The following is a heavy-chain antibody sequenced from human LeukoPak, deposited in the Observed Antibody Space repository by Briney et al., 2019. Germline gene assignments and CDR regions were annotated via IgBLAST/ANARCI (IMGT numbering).Heavy chain of an antibody. CDR1: GYSISSGYY. CDR2: IYHSGST. D-gene: IGHD3-3*01. V-gene: IGHV4-38-2*02. Sequence: SETLSLTCTVSGYSISSGYYWGWIRQPPGKGQEWIGSIYHSGSTYYNPSLKSRVTISVDTSKNQFSLKLSSVTAADTAVYFCARDVGDYDFWSGYYFGHYDYWGQGTLVTVSS. CDR3: ARDVGDYDFWSGYYFGHYDY. J-gene: IGHJ4*02.